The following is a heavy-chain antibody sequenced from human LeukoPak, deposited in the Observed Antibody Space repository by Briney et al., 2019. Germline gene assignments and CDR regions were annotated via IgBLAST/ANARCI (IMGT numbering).Heavy chain of an antibody. CDR1: GDSISVNSYH. CDR2: IFNTGRT. J-gene: IGHJ3*02. D-gene: IGHD3-22*01. CDR3: ARGKDYYDSSPYDAFDI. V-gene: IGHV4-39*07. Sequence: PSETLSLTCSVSGDSISVNSYHWAWIRQPPGKGLEWIASIFNTGRTYYNPSLKSRVTISVDTSKNQFSLKLSSVTAADTAVYYCARGKDYYDSSPYDAFDIWGQGTMVTVSS.